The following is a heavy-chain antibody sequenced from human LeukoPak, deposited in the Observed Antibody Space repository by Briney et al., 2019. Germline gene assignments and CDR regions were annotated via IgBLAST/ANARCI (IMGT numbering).Heavy chain of an antibody. CDR1: GGSISSGDYY. J-gene: IGHJ3*02. D-gene: IGHD2-2*01. CDR2: IYYSGST. CDR3: ARARGLYCSSTSCYADAFDI. V-gene: IGHV4-30-4*08. Sequence: KPSQTLSLXCTVSGGSISSGDYYWSWSRQPPGKGLEWTGYIYYSGSTYYNPSLKSRVTVSVDTSKNQFSLKLSSVTAADTAVYYCARARGLYCSSTSCYADAFDIWGQGTMVTVSS.